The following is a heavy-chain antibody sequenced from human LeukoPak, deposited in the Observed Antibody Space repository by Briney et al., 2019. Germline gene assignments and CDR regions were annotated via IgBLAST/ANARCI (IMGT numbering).Heavy chain of an antibody. CDR1: GYTFTSYA. CDR3: ARDSSGWYYFDY. CDR2: INAGNGNT. Sequence: ASVKVSCKASGYTFTSYAMHWVRQAPGQRLEWMGWINAGNGNTKYSQKFQGRVTITRDTSASTAYMELSSLRSEDTAVYYCARDSSGWYYFDYWGQGTLVTVSS. V-gene: IGHV1-3*01. D-gene: IGHD6-19*01. J-gene: IGHJ4*02.